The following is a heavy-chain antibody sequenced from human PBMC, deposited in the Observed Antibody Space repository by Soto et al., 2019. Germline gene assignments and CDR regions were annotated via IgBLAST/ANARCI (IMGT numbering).Heavy chain of an antibody. D-gene: IGHD1-26*01. J-gene: IGHJ4*02. Sequence: QVQLVESGGGVVQPGRSLRLSCAASGFTFSSYAMHWVRQAPGKGLEWVAVISYDGSNKYYADSVKGRFTISRDNSKKPLYMQMNSLRAEEQALYYWARPTREGATPEFDYRGQGTLVTVSS. CDR3: ARPTREGATPEFDY. CDR2: ISYDGSNK. V-gene: IGHV3-30-3*01. CDR1: GFTFSSYA.